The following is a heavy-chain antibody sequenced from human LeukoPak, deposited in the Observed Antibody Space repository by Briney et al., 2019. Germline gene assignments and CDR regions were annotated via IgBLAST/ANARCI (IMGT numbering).Heavy chain of an antibody. Sequence: SETLSLTCTVSGGSISSSSYYWGWIRQPPGKGLEWIGSIYYSGSTYYNPSLKSRVTISVDTSKNQFSLKLSSVTAADTAVYYCAIRCKCSGGNCYSYYYYAMDVWGQGTTVTVSS. D-gene: IGHD2-15*01. V-gene: IGHV4-39*01. CDR2: IYYSGST. J-gene: IGHJ6*02. CDR3: AIRCKCSGGNCYSYYYYAMDV. CDR1: GGSISSSSYY.